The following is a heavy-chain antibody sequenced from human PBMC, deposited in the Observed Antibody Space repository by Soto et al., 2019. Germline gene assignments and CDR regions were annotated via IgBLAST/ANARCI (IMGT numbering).Heavy chain of an antibody. CDR3: ANGGLHGSIDGGLSYFHH. J-gene: IGHJ4*02. Sequence: EVQMLESGGYLVQPGGSLRVSCASGFTFSHYNMAWVRPAPGKGLEWVSGFSRSNGVAYYADSVKGRFTISRDNSKNTVFLQMNSLRAEDTAVYYCANGGLHGSIDGGLSYFHHWDQGTLVTVSS. CDR2: FSRSNGVA. V-gene: IGHV3-23*01. D-gene: IGHD2-15*01. CDR1: GFTFSHYN.